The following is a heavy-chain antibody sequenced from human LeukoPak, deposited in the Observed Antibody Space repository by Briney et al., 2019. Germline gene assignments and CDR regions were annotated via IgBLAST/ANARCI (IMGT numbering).Heavy chain of an antibody. CDR2: ISWNSGSI. V-gene: IGHV3-9*01. CDR1: GFTFDDYA. Sequence: SLRLSCAASGFTFDDYAMHWVRQAPGKGLEWVSGISWNSGSIGYADSVKGRFTISRDNAKNSLYLQMNSLRAEDTALYYCAKAVYGSGSYYPDVWGKGTTVTVSS. CDR3: AKAVYGSGSYYPDV. D-gene: IGHD3-10*01. J-gene: IGHJ6*04.